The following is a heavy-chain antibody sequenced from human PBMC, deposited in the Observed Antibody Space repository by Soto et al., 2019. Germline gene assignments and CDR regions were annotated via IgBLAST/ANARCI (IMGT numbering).Heavy chain of an antibody. CDR3: GRDHRTLSAMVRNWYFDL. V-gene: IGHV3-33*01. CDR1: GFTFSSYG. CDR2: IWYDGSNK. Sequence: GGSLRLSCAASGFTFSSYGMHWVRQAPGKGLEWVAVIWYDGSNKYYADSVKGRFTISRDNSKNTLYLQMNSLRAEDTAVYYCGRDHRTLSAMVRNWYFDLWGRGTLVTVSS. J-gene: IGHJ2*01. D-gene: IGHD5-18*01.